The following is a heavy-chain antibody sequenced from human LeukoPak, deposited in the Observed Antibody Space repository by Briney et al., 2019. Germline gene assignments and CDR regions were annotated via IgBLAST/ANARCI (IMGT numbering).Heavy chain of an antibody. CDR1: GFTFSSYS. J-gene: IGHJ6*03. V-gene: IGHV3-21*01. D-gene: IGHD6-13*01. Sequence: GGSLRLSCAASGFTFSSYSMNWVRQAPGKGLEWVSSISSSSSYIYYADSVKGRFTISRDNAKNSLYLQMNSLRAEDTAVYYCASPAAAGDTLYYYYYKDVWGKGTTVTVSS. CDR3: ASPAAAGDTLYYYYYKDV. CDR2: ISSSSSYI.